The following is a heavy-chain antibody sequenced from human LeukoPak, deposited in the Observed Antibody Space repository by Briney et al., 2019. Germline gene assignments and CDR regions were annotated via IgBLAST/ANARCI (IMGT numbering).Heavy chain of an antibody. CDR2: ISAYNGNT. CDR1: GYTFTSYG. J-gene: IGHJ4*02. D-gene: IGHD4-11*01. CDR3: ARAPYSNYGNFDY. V-gene: IGHV1-18*01. Sequence: ASVKVSCKASGYTFTSYGFSWVRQAPGQGLEWMGWISAYNGNTNYAQKLQGRVTMTTDTSTSTACMELRSLRSDDTAVYYCARAPYSNYGNFDYWGQGTLVTVSS.